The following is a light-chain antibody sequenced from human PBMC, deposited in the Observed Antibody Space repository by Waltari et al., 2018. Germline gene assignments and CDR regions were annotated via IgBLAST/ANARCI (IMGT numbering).Light chain of an antibody. J-gene: IGLJ3*02. CDR3: STWDDSVTGWL. CDR1: SSNIGTNY. Sequence: QSILTQPPSASGTPGQRVTISCSGASSNIGTNYVYWYLQLPGTAPKLLLYKNNQRPSGVPDRFSGSKSGTSASLAISGLRAEDESDYFCSTWDDSVTGWLFGGGTKLTVL. V-gene: IGLV1-47*01. CDR2: KNN.